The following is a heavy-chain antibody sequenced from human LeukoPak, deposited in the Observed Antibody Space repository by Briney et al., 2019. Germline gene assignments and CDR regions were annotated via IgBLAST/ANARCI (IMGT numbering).Heavy chain of an antibody. Sequence: ASVKVSCKASGGTFSSYAISWVRQAPGQGLEWMGGIIPIFGTANYAQKFQGRVTVTADESTSTAYMELSSLRSEDTAVYYCARDYVDDIPMIKDYWGQGTLVTVSS. CDR1: GGTFSSYA. V-gene: IGHV1-69*13. CDR2: IIPIFGTA. CDR3: ARDYVDDIPMIKDY. J-gene: IGHJ4*02. D-gene: IGHD2-8*01.